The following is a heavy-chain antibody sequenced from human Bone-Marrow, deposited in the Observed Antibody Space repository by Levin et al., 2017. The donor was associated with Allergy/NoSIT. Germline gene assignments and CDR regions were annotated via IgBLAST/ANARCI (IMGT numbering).Heavy chain of an antibody. V-gene: IGHV4-30-4*01. CDR3: ARDRVVGATKRLGDYYYFYGMDV. J-gene: IGHJ6*02. CDR1: GGSINSGDYY. CDR2: IYHSGNA. Sequence: PSETLSLTCTVSGGSINSGDYYWSWIRQPPGKGLEWIGYIYHSGNAYYNPSLKSRVTISVDTSKNQFSLKLTSVTAADTAAYYCARDRVVGATKRLGDYYYFYGMDVWGQGTTVTVSS. D-gene: IGHD1-26*01.